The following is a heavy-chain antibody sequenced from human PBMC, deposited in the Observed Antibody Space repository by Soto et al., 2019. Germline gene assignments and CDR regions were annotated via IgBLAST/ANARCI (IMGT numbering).Heavy chain of an antibody. Sequence: QVQLVQSGAEVKKPGSSVKVSCKASGGIFSTYAISWLRQAPGQGLEWMGGIIPLFGTPNYAQRFQGRVNITAGESTSRAYMELSRLRSEDTAVYYCARDRDDYGSGNYYNRIDFWGQGTLVTVSS. D-gene: IGHD3-10*01. V-gene: IGHV1-69*01. CDR3: ARDRDDYGSGNYYNRIDF. CDR2: IIPLFGTP. CDR1: GGIFSTYA. J-gene: IGHJ4*02.